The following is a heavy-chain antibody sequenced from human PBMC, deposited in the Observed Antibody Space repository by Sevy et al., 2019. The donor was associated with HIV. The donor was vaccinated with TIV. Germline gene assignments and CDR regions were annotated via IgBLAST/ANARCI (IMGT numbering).Heavy chain of an antibody. D-gene: IGHD6-19*01. CDR1: GGSFSGYY. J-gene: IGHJ5*02. CDR2: INHSGST. CDR3: ARRGRAVVGREYNRFDP. Sequence: SETLSLTCAVYGGSFSGYYWSWIRQSPGKGLEWIGEINHSGSTNYNPSLKSRVTISVDTFNNQFSLKLRSVPAADTAVYYCARRGRAVVGREYNRFDPWGQGTLVTVSS. V-gene: IGHV4-34*01.